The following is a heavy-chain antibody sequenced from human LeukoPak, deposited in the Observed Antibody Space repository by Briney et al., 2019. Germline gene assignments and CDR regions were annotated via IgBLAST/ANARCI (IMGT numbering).Heavy chain of an antibody. CDR3: AKDYGFYTFDM. CDR1: GYTFIGYY. D-gene: IGHD4-17*01. Sequence: ASVTVSCKASGYTFIGYYIHWLRQAPGQGLEGMGCINPKTGGPNYAQTFQGRVTMTRDTPITTAYMELSGLTSDDSAVYYCAKDYGFYTFDMWGQGTMVTVSS. CDR2: INPKTGGP. V-gene: IGHV1-2*02. J-gene: IGHJ3*02.